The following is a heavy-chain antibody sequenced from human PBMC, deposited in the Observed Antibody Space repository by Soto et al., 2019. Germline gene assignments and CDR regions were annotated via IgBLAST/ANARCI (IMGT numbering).Heavy chain of an antibody. Sequence: ASVKVSCKASGGTFSSYAISWVRQAPGQGLEWMGGIIPIFGTANYAQKFQGRVTITADKSTSTAYMELSSLRSEDTAVYYCARVGTRGYSYGYFDYWGQGTLVTVSS. CDR2: IIPIFGTA. J-gene: IGHJ4*02. D-gene: IGHD5-18*01. CDR3: ARVGTRGYSYGYFDY. V-gene: IGHV1-69*06. CDR1: GGTFSSYA.